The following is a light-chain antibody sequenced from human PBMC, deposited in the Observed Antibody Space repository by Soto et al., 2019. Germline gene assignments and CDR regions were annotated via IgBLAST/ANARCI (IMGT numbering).Light chain of an antibody. Sequence: EIVLTQSPGTLSLSPGERATLSCRASQSVSSNYLAWYQQKPGQAPRLLIYGASSMATGIPDRFSGSGSGTDFTLTISRLEPEDFAVYFCHHYGSSLSITFGQGTRLEIK. J-gene: IGKJ5*01. CDR3: HHYGSSLSIT. CDR2: GAS. V-gene: IGKV3-20*01. CDR1: QSVSSNY.